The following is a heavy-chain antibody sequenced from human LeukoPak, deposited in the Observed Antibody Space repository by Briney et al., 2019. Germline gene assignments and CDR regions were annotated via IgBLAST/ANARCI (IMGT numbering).Heavy chain of an antibody. CDR1: GYTFTNYY. D-gene: IGHD1-26*01. V-gene: IGHV1-46*01. CDR3: ARNMGHRLVGTTNYFDY. J-gene: IGHJ4*02. CDR2: INPSGGST. Sequence: ASVKVSCKASGYTFTNYYIHWVRQAPGQGLEWMGIINPSGGSTSYIQKFQGRVTMTRDISTSTVYMEVSSLTSEDTAVYYCARNMGHRLVGTTNYFDYWGQGTLVTVSS.